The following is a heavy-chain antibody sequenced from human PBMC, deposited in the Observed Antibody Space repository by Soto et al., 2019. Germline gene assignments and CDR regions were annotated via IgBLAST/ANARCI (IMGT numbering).Heavy chain of an antibody. Sequence: PGGSLRLSCAASGFTFSSYGMHWVRQAPGKGLEWVAVISYDGSNKYYADSVKGRFTISRDNSKNTLYLQMNSLRAEDTAVYYCAKGGAAAPWVIYSYGMDVWGQGTTVTVSS. CDR2: ISYDGSNK. V-gene: IGHV3-30*18. D-gene: IGHD2-2*01. J-gene: IGHJ6*02. CDR3: AKGGAAAPWVIYSYGMDV. CDR1: GFTFSSYG.